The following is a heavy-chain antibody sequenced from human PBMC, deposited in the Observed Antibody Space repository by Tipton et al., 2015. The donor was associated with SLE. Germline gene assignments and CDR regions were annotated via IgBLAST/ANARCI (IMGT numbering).Heavy chain of an antibody. D-gene: IGHD2-2*01. CDR1: GGSFSGYY. J-gene: IGHJ6*03. V-gene: IGHV4-34*01. CDR3: AREGYCSSTSCLGKYYYYMDV. Sequence: LRLSCAVYGGSFSGYYWSWIRQPPGKGLEWIGEINHSGSTNYKPSLKSRVTISLDTSKNQFSLKLSSVTAADTAVYYCAREGYCSSTSCLGKYYYYMDVWGKGTTVTVSS. CDR2: INHSGST.